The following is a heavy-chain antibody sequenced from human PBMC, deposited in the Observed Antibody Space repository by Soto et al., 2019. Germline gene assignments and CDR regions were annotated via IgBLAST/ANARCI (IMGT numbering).Heavy chain of an antibody. CDR3: AKDRSTMRWFDP. Sequence: SETLSLTCAVSGASVRSYHWSWIRQADGKGLEWIGRVQMSGTTNYNPSLKTRVTMSLDTSKNEVSLRMTSVTAADTAVYFCAKDRSTMRWFDPWGQGILVTVSS. CDR2: VQMSGTT. CDR1: GASVRSYH. V-gene: IGHV4-4*07. D-gene: IGHD1-1*01. J-gene: IGHJ5*02.